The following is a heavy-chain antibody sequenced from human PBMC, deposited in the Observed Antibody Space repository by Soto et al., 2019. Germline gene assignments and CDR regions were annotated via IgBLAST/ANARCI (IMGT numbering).Heavy chain of an antibody. CDR2: ISYDGSNK. D-gene: IGHD5-18*01. J-gene: IGHJ6*02. Sequence: GGSLRLSCAASGFTFSSYAMHWGRQAPGKGLEWVAVISYDGSNKYYADSVKGRFTISRDNSKNTLYLQMNSLRAEDTAVYYWARNSLKTAMVTFYYYGMDVWGQGTTVTVSS. CDR1: GFTFSSYA. V-gene: IGHV3-30-3*01. CDR3: ARNSLKTAMVTFYYYGMDV.